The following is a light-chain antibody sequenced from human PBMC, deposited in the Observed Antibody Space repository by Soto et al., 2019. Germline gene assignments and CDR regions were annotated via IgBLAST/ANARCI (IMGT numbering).Light chain of an antibody. V-gene: IGKV1-9*01. J-gene: IGKJ5*01. CDR2: AAS. CDR1: QVISNY. CDR3: QQLNRYVT. Sequence: DIRLTQSPSFLSASVGDRVTITCRASQVISNYFAWYQQKPGKAPKLLIYAASTLQNGVPSRFSGSGSGTEFTLTISSLQPEDFETYYCQQLNRYVTFGQGTRLEIK.